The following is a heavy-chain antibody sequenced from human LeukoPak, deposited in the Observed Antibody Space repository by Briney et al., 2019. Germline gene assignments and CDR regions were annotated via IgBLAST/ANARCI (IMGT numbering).Heavy chain of an antibody. CDR2: INPNSGGT. D-gene: IGHD6-13*01. CDR1: GYTFTGYY. Sequence: ASVKVSCKASGYTFTGYYMHWVRQAPGQGLEWMGWINPNSGGTNYAQKFKGRVTMTRDTSISTAYMELSRLRSDDTAVYYCARDLRSGTYYYYYYGMDVWGQGTTVTVSS. J-gene: IGHJ6*02. V-gene: IGHV1-2*02. CDR3: ARDLRSGTYYYYYYGMDV.